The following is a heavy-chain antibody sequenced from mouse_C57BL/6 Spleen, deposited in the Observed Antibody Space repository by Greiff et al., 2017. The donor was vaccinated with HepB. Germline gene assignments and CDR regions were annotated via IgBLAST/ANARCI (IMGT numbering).Heavy chain of an antibody. V-gene: IGHV1-80*01. CDR1: GYAFSSYW. CDR2: IYPGDGDT. D-gene: IGHD1-1*01. CDR3: ARMRVVGYAMDY. Sequence: QVQLQQSGAELVKPGASVKISCKASGYAFSSYWMNWVKQRPGKGLEWMGQIYPGDGDTNYNGKFKGKATLTADKSSSTAYMQLSSLTSEDSAVYFCARMRVVGYAMDYWGQGTSVTVSS. J-gene: IGHJ4*01.